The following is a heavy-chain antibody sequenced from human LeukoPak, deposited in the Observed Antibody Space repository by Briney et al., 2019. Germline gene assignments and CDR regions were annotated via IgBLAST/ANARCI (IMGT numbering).Heavy chain of an antibody. CDR2: ISGSGGST. CDR3: AKDRVSYDILTGYPHDY. D-gene: IGHD3-9*01. J-gene: IGHJ4*02. CDR1: GFTFSSYG. V-gene: IGHV3-23*01. Sequence: PGGSLRLSCAASGFTFSSYGMSWVRQAPGKGLEWVSAISGSGGSTYYADSVKGRFTISRDNSKNTLYLQMNSLRAEDTAVYYCAKDRVSYDILTGYPHDYWGQGTLVTVSS.